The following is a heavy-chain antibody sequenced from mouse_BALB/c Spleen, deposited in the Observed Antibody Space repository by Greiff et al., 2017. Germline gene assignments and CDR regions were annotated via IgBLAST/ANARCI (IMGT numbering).Heavy chain of an antibody. Sequence: VKLVESGPGLVQPSQSLSITCTVSGFSLTSYGVHWVRQSPGKGLEWLGVIWSGGSTDYNAAFISRLSISKDNSKSQVFFKMNSLQANDTAIYYCARNYYGNYVNYAMDYWGQGTSVTVSS. D-gene: IGHD2-1*01. CDR3: ARNYYGNYVNYAMDY. J-gene: IGHJ4*01. CDR1: GFSLTSYG. V-gene: IGHV2-2*02. CDR2: IWSGGST.